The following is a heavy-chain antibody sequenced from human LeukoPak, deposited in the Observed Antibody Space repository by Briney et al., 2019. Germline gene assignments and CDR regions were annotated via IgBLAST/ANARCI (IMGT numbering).Heavy chain of an antibody. Sequence: SETLSLTCAVYGGSFSGYYWSWIRQPPGKGLEWIGEINHSGSTKYNPSLKSRVTILVDTSKNQFSLKVSSVTAADTAVYYCARRSCSSTSCYSYYMDAWGKGTTVTVSS. CDR2: INHSGST. J-gene: IGHJ6*03. V-gene: IGHV4-34*01. CDR3: ARRSCSSTSCYSYYMDA. D-gene: IGHD2-2*02. CDR1: GGSFSGYY.